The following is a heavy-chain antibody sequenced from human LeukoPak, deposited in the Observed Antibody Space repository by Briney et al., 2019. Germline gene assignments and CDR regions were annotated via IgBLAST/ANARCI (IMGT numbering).Heavy chain of an antibody. Sequence: SETLSLTCTVSGGSISSSSYYWGWIRQPPGKGLEWIGSIYYSGSTYYNPSLKSRVTISVDTSKNQFSLKLSSVTAADTAVYYCARDGYYGSGSYYNVGFYWGQGTLVTVSS. CDR3: ARDGYYGSGSYYNVGFY. V-gene: IGHV4-39*07. D-gene: IGHD3-10*01. CDR1: GGSISSSSYY. CDR2: IYYSGST. J-gene: IGHJ4*02.